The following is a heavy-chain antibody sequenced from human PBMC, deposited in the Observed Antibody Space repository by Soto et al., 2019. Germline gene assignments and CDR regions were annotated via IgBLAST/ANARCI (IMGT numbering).Heavy chain of an antibody. D-gene: IGHD3-9*01. CDR2: IYHSGST. CDR3: ATMPDYDILTGLHY. J-gene: IGHJ4*02. V-gene: IGHV4-4*02. CDR1: SGSISSSNW. Sequence: QVQLQESGPGLVKPSGTLSLTCAVSSGSISSSNWWSWVRQPPGKGLEWIGVIYHSGSTNYNPSLKSRVTISVDKSKNQFSLKLSSVTAADTAVYYCATMPDYDILTGLHYWGQGTLVTVSS.